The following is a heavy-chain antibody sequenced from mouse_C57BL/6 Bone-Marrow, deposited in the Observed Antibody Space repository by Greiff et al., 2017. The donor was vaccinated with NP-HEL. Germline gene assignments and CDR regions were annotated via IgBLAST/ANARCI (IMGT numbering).Heavy chain of an antibody. CDR2: IYPRSGNT. Sequence: LEESGAELARPGASVKLSCKASGYTFTSYGISWVKQRTGQGLEWIGEIYPRSGNTYYNEKFKGKATLTADKSSSTAYMELRSLTSEDSAVYFCSKGELFLRPFAYWGQGTLVTVSA. CDR1: GYTFTSYG. J-gene: IGHJ3*01. D-gene: IGHD1-1*01. CDR3: SKGELFLRPFAY. V-gene: IGHV1-81*01.